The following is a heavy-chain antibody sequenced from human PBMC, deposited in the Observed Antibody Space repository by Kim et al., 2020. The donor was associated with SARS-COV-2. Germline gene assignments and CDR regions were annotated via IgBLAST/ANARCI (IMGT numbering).Heavy chain of an antibody. CDR3: ARGTLRAPRSASDI. CDR1: EFTLSSHW. CDR2: INQVGSER. V-gene: IGHV3-7*01. J-gene: IGHJ3*02. Sequence: GGSLRLSCAASEFTLSSHWMSWVRLTPEKGLEWVANINQVGSERSYVDSVKGRFTISRDNAKNSLYLQMNSLRVKDTALYFCARGTLRAPRSASDIWGQGTMVTVSS.